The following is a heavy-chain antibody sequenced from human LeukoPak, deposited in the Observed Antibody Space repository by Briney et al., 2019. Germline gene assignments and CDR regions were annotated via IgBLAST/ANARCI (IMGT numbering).Heavy chain of an antibody. Sequence: PGRSLRLSCAASGFTFSTHGMHWVRQAPGKGLDWVAVISYDGSKKFYADSVKGRFTISRDNSKNTAYLQMNILRLEDTAVYYCAKDDGAVTDYWGQGALVTVS. V-gene: IGHV3-30*18. CDR1: GFTFSTHG. J-gene: IGHJ4*02. D-gene: IGHD6-19*01. CDR2: ISYDGSKK. CDR3: AKDDGAVTDY.